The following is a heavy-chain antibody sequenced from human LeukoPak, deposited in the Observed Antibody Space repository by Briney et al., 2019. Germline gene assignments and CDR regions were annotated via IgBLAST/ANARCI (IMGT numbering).Heavy chain of an antibody. CDR1: GDSVSSNSGA. CDR2: TYYRSKWYN. Sequence: SQTLSLTCAISGDSVSSNSGAWSWIGQSPSRGLEWLGRTYYRSKWYNDYAVSMKSRITINPDTSKNQFSLQLNSVTPEDTAVYYCARWEHEDRYFDPWGQGTLVTVSS. V-gene: IGHV6-1*01. CDR3: ARWEHEDRYFDP. J-gene: IGHJ5*02. D-gene: IGHD1-26*01.